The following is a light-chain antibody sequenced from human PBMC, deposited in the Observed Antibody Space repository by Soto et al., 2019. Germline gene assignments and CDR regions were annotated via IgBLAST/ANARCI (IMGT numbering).Light chain of an antibody. CDR3: LQDYNYPWT. CDR2: AAS. CDR1: RGIGMD. V-gene: IGKV1-6*01. Sequence: AIQMTRSPSSLSASVGDRVTITCRAGRGIGMDLGWYQQKPGKAPKLLIYAASSLQSGVPSRFSGSGSGTGFTLTISSLQPEDFATYYCLQDYNYPWTFGQGTKVEIK. J-gene: IGKJ1*01.